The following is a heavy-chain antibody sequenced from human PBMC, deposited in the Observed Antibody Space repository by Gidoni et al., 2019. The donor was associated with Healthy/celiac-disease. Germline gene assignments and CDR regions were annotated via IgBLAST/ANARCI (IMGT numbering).Heavy chain of an antibody. CDR2: ISSSSSTI. D-gene: IGHD3-10*01. CDR1: GFTFSSYS. V-gene: IGHV3-48*02. Sequence: EVQLVESGGGLVQPGGSLRLSCAASGFTFSSYSMNWVRQAPGKWLEWVSYISSSSSTIYYADSVKGRFTISRDNAKNSLYLQMNSLRDEDTAVYYCARDRYVTFRYGSGESDYYYGMDVWGQGTTVTVSS. CDR3: ARDRYVTFRYGSGESDYYYGMDV. J-gene: IGHJ6*02.